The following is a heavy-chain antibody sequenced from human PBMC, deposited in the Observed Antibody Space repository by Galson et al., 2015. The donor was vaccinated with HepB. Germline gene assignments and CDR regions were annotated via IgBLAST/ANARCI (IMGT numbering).Heavy chain of an antibody. Sequence: SLRLSCAASGFTFSNYAMHWVRQAPGKGLEWVAVISHDGSDKYYADSVKGRFTISRDNSKDTLYLQMNSLRAEDTAVYYCARVDNEGYDGSGYYRQADYWGQGTLVTVSP. CDR3: ARVDNEGYDGSGYYRQADY. CDR2: ISHDGSDK. CDR1: GFTFSNYA. V-gene: IGHV3-30-3*01. D-gene: IGHD3-22*01. J-gene: IGHJ4*02.